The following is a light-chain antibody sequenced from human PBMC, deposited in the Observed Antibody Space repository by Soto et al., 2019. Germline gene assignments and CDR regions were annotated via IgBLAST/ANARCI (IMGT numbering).Light chain of an antibody. J-gene: IGLJ1*01. CDR2: DVT. V-gene: IGLV2-11*01. CDR1: SSDVGGSNY. Sequence: QSALAQPRSVSGSPGQSVTISCTGTSSDVGGSNYVSWYQRHAGEGPKLIIYDVTERPSGVPDRFSASKSGNTASLTISGLQTEDEGDYYCSSYAGNYVDVFGSGTKLTVL. CDR3: SSYAGNYVDV.